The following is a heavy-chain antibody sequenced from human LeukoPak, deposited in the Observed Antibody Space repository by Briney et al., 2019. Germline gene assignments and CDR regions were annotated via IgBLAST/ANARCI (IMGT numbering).Heavy chain of an antibody. CDR2: IYTSGST. D-gene: IGHD3-10*01. V-gene: IGHV4-4*07. J-gene: IGHJ4*02. CDR3: ARRAYGSGSYYRH. Sequence: PSETLSLTCTVSGGSISSYYWSWVRQPPGKGLEWIGRIYTSGSTNYNPSLKSRVTMSVDTSKNQFSLKLSSVTAADTAVYYCARRAYGSGSYYRHWGQGTLVTVSS. CDR1: GGSISSYY.